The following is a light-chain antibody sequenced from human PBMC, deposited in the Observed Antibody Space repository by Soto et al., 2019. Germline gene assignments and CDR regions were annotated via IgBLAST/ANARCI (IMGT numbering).Light chain of an antibody. V-gene: IGLV1-51*02. Sequence: QSVLTQPPSVSAAPGQKVTMSCSGGSSNIGNYYVSWHQQLPGTAPKLLIYENDKRPSGIPDRFSGSKSGTSATLGITGLQTGDEADYYCCSYAGSSTFVYVFGTGTKVTVL. CDR3: CSYAGSSTFVYV. CDR1: SSNIGNYY. CDR2: END. J-gene: IGLJ1*01.